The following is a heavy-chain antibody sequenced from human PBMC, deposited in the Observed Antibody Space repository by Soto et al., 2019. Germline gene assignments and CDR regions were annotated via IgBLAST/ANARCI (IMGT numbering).Heavy chain of an antibody. V-gene: IGHV1-3*01. Sequence: QVQLVQSGAEVKKPGASVKVSCKASGYTFTSYAMHWVRQAPGQRLEWMGWINAGNGNTKYSQKFQGRVTITRDTPASTAYMELSSLRSEDTAVYYCARGGYCSSTSCYAGFRDYYYYGMDVWGQGTTVTVSS. CDR1: GYTFTSYA. J-gene: IGHJ6*02. CDR2: INAGNGNT. CDR3: ARGGYCSSTSCYAGFRDYYYYGMDV. D-gene: IGHD2-2*01.